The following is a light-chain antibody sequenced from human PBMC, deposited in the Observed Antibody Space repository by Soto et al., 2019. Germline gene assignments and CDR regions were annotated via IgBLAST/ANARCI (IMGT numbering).Light chain of an antibody. V-gene: IGKV3-15*01. CDR1: QRVSSN. CDR3: QQYNNWPRT. Sequence: EIVMTQSPATLSVSPGERATLSCRASQRVSSNLACYQQKPDQAPRLLIYGASTRATGIPARFSGSGSGTEFTLTISSLQSEDFAVYYCQQYNNWPRTFGQGTTVDIK. CDR2: GAS. J-gene: IGKJ1*01.